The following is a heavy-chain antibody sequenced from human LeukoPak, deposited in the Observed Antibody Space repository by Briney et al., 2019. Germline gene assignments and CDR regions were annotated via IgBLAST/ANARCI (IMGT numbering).Heavy chain of an antibody. CDR2: LVVGSGNT. CDR1: GFTFTSSA. CDR3: AAGWVCSGGSCYYYFDY. V-gene: IGHV1-58*02. J-gene: IGHJ4*02. Sequence: SVKVSCKSSGFTFTSSAMRWVRQARGQRLEWIGWLVVGSGNTNYAQKFQERVTITRDMSTSTAYMELSSLRSEDTAVYYCAAGWVCSGGSCYYYFDYWGQGTLVTVSS. D-gene: IGHD2-15*01.